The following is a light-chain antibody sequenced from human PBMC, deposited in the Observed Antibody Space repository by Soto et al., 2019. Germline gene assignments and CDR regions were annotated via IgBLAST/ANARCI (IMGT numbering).Light chain of an antibody. CDR1: QIISSR. J-gene: IGKJ4*01. CDR2: DAY. Sequence: DIQMTQSPSILSASVGDRVTITCWASQIISSRLAWYQQKPGKAPKLLIYDAYNLESGVPSRFSGSGSGTEFTLTISSLQPDDFATYYCQQYNRYSLTFGGGTKVEIK. V-gene: IGKV1-5*01. CDR3: QQYNRYSLT.